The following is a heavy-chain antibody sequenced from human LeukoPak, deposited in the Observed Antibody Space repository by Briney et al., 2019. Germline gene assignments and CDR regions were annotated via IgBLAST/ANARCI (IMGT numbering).Heavy chain of an antibody. CDR2: IIPIFGTA. CDR1: GGTFSSYA. V-gene: IGHV1-69*13. D-gene: IGHD3-22*01. Sequence: ASVKLSCKASGGTFSSYAISWVRQAPGQGLEWMGGIIPIFGTANYAQKFQGRVTITADESPSTAYMELSSLRSEDTAVYYCARGTLSDSSGYSYAYWGQGTLVTVSS. J-gene: IGHJ4*02. CDR3: ARGTLSDSSGYSYAY.